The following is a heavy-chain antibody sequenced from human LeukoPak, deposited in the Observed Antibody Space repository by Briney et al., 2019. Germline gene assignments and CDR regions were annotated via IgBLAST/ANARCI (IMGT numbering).Heavy chain of an antibody. D-gene: IGHD6-19*01. J-gene: IGHJ4*02. CDR2: IYYSGST. CDR3: ARLRYSSGWYYFDY. Sequence: SETLSLTCTVSGGSISSSSYYWGWIRQPPGKGLEWIGSIYYSGSTYYNPSLKSRVTISVDTSKNQFSLKLSSVTAADTALYYCARLRYSSGWYYFDYWGQGTLVTVSS. CDR1: GGSISSSSYY. V-gene: IGHV4-39*01.